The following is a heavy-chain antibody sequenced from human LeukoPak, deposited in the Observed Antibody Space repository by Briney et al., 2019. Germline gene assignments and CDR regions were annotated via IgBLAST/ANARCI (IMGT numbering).Heavy chain of an antibody. Sequence: PSETLSLTCAVYGGSFSGYYWSWIRQPPGKGLEWIGEINHSGSTNYNPSLKSRVTISVDTSKNQFSLKLSSVTAADTAVYYCARKRIFGVVMGLDYWGQGTLVTVSS. D-gene: IGHD3-3*01. CDR3: ARKRIFGVVMGLDY. J-gene: IGHJ4*02. CDR1: GGSFSGYY. V-gene: IGHV4-34*01. CDR2: INHSGST.